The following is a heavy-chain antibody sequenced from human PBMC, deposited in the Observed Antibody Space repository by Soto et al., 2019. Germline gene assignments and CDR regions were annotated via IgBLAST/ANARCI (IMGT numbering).Heavy chain of an antibody. CDR1: GFTFSSYW. CDR2: IKTDGSEK. Sequence: GGSLRLSCAASGFTFSSYWMSWVRQAPGKGLEWVANIKTDGSEKYYADSVKGRFTVSRDNTQNSVFLQMNSLRAEDTAVYYCTRVHMLAVPAASPWFDPWGQGTRVTVSS. J-gene: IGHJ5*02. D-gene: IGHD2-2*01. CDR3: TRVHMLAVPAASPWFDP. V-gene: IGHV3-7*04.